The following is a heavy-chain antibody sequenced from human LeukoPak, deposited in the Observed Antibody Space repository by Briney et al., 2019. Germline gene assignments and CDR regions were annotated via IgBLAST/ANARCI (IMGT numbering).Heavy chain of an antibody. CDR3: ARLAHYYDSSGYYVDY. CDR1: GYTFTSYD. CDR2: MNPNSGNT. V-gene: IGHV1-8*01. J-gene: IGHJ4*02. Sequence: ASVKVSCKASGYTFTSYDINWVRQATGQGLEWIGWMNPNSGNTGYAQKFQGRVTMTRNTSISTAYMELSSLRSEDTAVYYCARLAHYYDSSGYYVDYWGQGTLVTVSS. D-gene: IGHD3-22*01.